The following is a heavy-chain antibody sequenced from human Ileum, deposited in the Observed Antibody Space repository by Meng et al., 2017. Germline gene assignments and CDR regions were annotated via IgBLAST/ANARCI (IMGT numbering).Heavy chain of an antibody. D-gene: IGHD6-19*01. CDR3: ARGRGWYAYDAFDI. Sequence: GESLKISCAGSGFSFSEHWMHWVRQVPGKGLVWVSRINIGGSDTNYADSVKGRFTISRDNAKSTLYLQMNSPTAEDTALYYCARGRGWYAYDAFDIWGQGTVVTVSS. CDR2: INIGGSDT. J-gene: IGHJ3*02. V-gene: IGHV3-74*01. CDR1: GFSFSEHW.